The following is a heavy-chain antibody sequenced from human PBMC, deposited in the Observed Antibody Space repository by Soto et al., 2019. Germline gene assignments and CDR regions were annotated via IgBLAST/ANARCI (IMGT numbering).Heavy chain of an antibody. Sequence: QLQLQESGPGLVKPSVTLSLTCSVSGDSINSDNYYWGWIRQPPGKGLEWIGSIYYRGNTYYNLSLKTRVTISLDKSKSQFSLKLNSVTAADSAVYFCARLEGLATISYYFDYWGQGTLVTVSS. CDR1: GDSINSDNYY. CDR3: ARLEGLATISYYFDY. CDR2: IYYRGNT. J-gene: IGHJ4*02. D-gene: IGHD3-9*01. V-gene: IGHV4-39*01.